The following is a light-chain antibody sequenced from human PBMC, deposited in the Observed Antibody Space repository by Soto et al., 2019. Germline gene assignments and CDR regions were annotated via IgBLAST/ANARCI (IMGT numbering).Light chain of an antibody. V-gene: IGKV1-9*01. J-gene: IGKJ1*01. CDR1: QGISSY. CDR2: AAS. Sequence: DLQLTQSPSFLSASVGDRVTITCRASQGISSYLAWYQQKPGKAPKLLIYAASTLQSGVPSRFSGSGSGTEFTLTISNLQPEDFATYYCQQLNSYPRTFGQGTKVDIK. CDR3: QQLNSYPRT.